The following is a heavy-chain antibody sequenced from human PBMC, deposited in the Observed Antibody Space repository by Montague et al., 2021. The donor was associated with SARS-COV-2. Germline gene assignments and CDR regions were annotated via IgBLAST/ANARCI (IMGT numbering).Heavy chain of an antibody. CDR2: VYYTGST. V-gene: IGHV4-31*03. CDR3: ARDRYGHFDH. CDR1: GDSISRAGYF. D-gene: IGHD5-18*01. J-gene: IGHJ4*02. Sequence: TLSLTCSVSGDSISRAGYFWTWLPHHPTEGLEGIGYVYYTGSTDHTPTPKSRVSMSIDTSRNRFSLKLGSVTAAATAVYYCARDRYGHFDHWGQGTLVTVSS.